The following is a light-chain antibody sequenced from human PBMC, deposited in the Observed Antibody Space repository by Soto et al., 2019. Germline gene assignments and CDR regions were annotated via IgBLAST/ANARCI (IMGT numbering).Light chain of an antibody. CDR2: AAS. J-gene: IGKJ2*01. CDR1: QDIRVD. Sequence: GDRVIITCGASQDIRVDVGWLQQRPGHAPNLLIYAASTLHTGVPSTFTGSGSGTDFTLTINDLQPEDVATYFCLQDYDFLYTFGQGTKLEI. V-gene: IGKV1-6*01. CDR3: LQDYDFLYT.